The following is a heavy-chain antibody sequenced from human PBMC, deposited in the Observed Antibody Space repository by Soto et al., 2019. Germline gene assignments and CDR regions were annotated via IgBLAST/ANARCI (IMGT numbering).Heavy chain of an antibody. CDR3: ARHGTWNSGYHYFDY. J-gene: IGHJ4*02. V-gene: IGHV4-59*08. CDR1: GSSISSYY. CDR2: IYYSGST. Sequence: TSETLSLTCTVSGSSISSYYWSWIRQPPGRGLEWIGYIYYSGSTNYNPSLKSRVTISVDTSKSQFSLKLSSVTAADTAVYYCARHGTWNSGYHYFDYWGQGTLVTVSS. D-gene: IGHD3-22*01.